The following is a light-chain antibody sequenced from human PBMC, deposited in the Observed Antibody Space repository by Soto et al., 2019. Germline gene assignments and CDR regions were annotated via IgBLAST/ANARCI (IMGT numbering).Light chain of an antibody. CDR1: QSVSSN. CDR2: GAS. CDR3: QQYNNWPRAT. Sequence: EIVMTQSPATLSVSPGARATLSCRASQSVSSNLAWYQQKPGQAPRLLIYGASTRATGIPARFSGSGSGTEFTLTISSLQSEDFGVYYCQQYNNWPRATFGGGTKVDIK. V-gene: IGKV3-15*01. J-gene: IGKJ4*01.